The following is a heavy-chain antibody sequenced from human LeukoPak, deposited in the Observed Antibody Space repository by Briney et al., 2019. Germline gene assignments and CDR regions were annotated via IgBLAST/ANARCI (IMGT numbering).Heavy chain of an antibody. Sequence: SETLSLTCTVSAGSVSSVGYYWSWIRQSPGKGLEWIGYIYYSGSTNHNPSLKSRVTISVDTSKNQFSLKLSSVTAADTAVYYCARDRWAVAGIRDAFDIWGQGTMVTVSS. CDR1: AGSVSSVGYY. V-gene: IGHV4-61*08. J-gene: IGHJ3*02. CDR2: IYYSGST. CDR3: ARDRWAVAGIRDAFDI. D-gene: IGHD6-19*01.